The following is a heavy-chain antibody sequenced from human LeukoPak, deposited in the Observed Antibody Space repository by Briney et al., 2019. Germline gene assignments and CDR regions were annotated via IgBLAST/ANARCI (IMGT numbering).Heavy chain of an antibody. CDR3: ARGVVMPY. J-gene: IGHJ4*02. CDR2: ISNSDHTI. D-gene: IGHD3-3*01. Sequence: PGGSLRLSCVASGFTFRNYEMNWVRQAPGKGLEGVSYISNSDHTIYYADSVKRRFTISRDNAKNSLFLQMNSLRAEDTAVYYCARGVVMPYWGQGALVIVSS. V-gene: IGHV3-48*03. CDR1: GFTFRNYE.